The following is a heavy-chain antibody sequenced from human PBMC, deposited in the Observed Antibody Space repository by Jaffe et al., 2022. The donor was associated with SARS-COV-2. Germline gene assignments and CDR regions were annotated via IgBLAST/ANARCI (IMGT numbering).Heavy chain of an antibody. V-gene: IGHV4-31*03. Sequence: QVQLQESGPGLVEPSQTLSLTCIVSGGSITSGGYFWNWIRQHPGKGLEWIAYIYYNGRTSYNPSLKSRVTISFDTSKNQVSLQMTDVTAADTAVYYCASDDERSVSGVGSFDQWGQGTRVTVAS. CDR2: IYYNGRT. J-gene: IGHJ4*02. D-gene: IGHD3-10*01. CDR1: GGSITSGGYF. CDR3: ASDDERSVSGVGSFDQ.